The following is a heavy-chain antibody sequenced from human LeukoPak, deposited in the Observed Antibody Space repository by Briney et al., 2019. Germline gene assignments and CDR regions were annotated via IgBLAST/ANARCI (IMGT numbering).Heavy chain of an antibody. CDR3: ASTACSGNCYFDY. CDR2: INPKSGGT. V-gene: IGHV1-2*02. D-gene: IGHD2-15*01. Sequence: GASVKVSCKASGYTITGYYVHWVRQAPGQGLEWMGWINPKSGGTDCAQKFQGRVTMTRDTSISTAYLELTRLTADDTAVYYCASTACSGNCYFDYWGQGTLDTVSS. CDR1: GYTITGYY. J-gene: IGHJ4*02.